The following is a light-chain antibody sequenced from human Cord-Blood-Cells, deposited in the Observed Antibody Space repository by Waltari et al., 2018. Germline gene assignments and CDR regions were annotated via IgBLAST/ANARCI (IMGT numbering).Light chain of an antibody. V-gene: IGLV3-19*01. CDR2: GKN. Sequence: SSELTQDPAVSVSLGQTVRITCQGDSLRSYYASWYQQKPGQAPVLVIDGKNNRPSGIPDRFPGSSSGNTASLTITGAQAEDEADYSCNSRDSSGNHLGVFGGGTKLTVL. J-gene: IGLJ3*02. CDR3: NSRDSSGNHLGV. CDR1: SLRSYY.